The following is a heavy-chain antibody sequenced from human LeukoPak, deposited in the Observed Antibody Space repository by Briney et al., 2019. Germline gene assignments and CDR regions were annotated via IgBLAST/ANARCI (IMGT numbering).Heavy chain of an antibody. CDR3: AREEDVEGAFDI. CDR2: IYYSGST. V-gene: IGHV4-39*07. CDR1: GGSISSSSYY. Sequence: PSETLSLTCNVSGGSISSSSYYWGWIRQPPGKGLEWIGSIYYSGSTYYNPSLKSRVTISVDTSKNQFSLKLSSVTAADTAVYYCAREEDVEGAFDIWGQGTMVTVSS. J-gene: IGHJ3*02.